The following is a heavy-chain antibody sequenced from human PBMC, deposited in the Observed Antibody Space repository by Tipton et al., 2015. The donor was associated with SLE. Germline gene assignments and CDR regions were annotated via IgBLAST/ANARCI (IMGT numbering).Heavy chain of an antibody. CDR2: ISTSSTYI. V-gene: IGHV3-21*06. CDR1: GFTLSNYY. D-gene: IGHD3-22*01. CDR3: TRDFYDSRALSGH. J-gene: IGHJ4*01. Sequence: QLVQSGGGLVKPGGSLRLSCAASGFTLSNYYMNWVRQAPGKGLEWVSSISTSSTYIYYADSVKGRFTISRDNGKNSLYLQMNSLRADDTAVYYCTRDFYDSRALSGHWGHGTLVIVSS.